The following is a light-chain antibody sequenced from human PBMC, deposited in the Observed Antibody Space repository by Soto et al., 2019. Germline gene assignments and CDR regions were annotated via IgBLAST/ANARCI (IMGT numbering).Light chain of an antibody. J-gene: IGKJ1*01. CDR2: DAS. Sequence: EIVLTQSPGTLSLSPGERATLSCRASQSVSSSYLAWYQQKPGQAPRLLIYDASTRATGIPDRISGSGSVTDFTLTISSLEPEDFAVYYCQQYDSSPWTFGQGTRVEIK. CDR1: QSVSSSY. V-gene: IGKV3-20*01. CDR3: QQYDSSPWT.